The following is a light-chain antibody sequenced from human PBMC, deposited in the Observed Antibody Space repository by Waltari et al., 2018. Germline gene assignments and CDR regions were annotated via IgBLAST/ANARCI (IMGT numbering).Light chain of an antibody. CDR1: QGVSTN. J-gene: IGKJ5*01. Sequence: IVMTQSPATLPVSPGARVALSSRASQGVSTNFAWYQQRPGQAPRLLIYDTSTRATGIPARFSGSGSGTEFTLTISSLQSEDSGIYYCQQYENLITFGQGTRLEIK. CDR3: QQYENLIT. CDR2: DTS. V-gene: IGKV3D-15*01.